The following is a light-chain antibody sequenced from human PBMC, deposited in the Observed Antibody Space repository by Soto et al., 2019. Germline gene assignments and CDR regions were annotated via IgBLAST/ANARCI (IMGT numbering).Light chain of an antibody. CDR1: QSISSW. CDR2: DAS. Sequence: DIQMTQSPSTLSASVRDRVTITCRASQSISSWLGWYQQEPGKAPKLLIYDASSSESGVPSSFSGSGSATEFSLTISSLQPDDFATYSGQQYNSYPAFGQGTKVAIK. J-gene: IGKJ1*01. CDR3: QQYNSYPA. V-gene: IGKV1-5*01.